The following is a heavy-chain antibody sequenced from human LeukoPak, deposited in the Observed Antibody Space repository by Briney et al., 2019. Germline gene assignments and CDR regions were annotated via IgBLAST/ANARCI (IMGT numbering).Heavy chain of an antibody. CDR1: GFTFDDYT. CDR2: ISWDGGST. Sequence: GGSLRLSCAASGFTFDDYTMHWVRQAPGKGLEWVSLISWDGGSTYYADSVKGRFTISRDNSKNSLYLQMNSLRAEDTALYYCAKDGKNYFDYWGQGTLVTVSS. V-gene: IGHV3-43D*03. CDR3: AKDGKNYFDY. J-gene: IGHJ4*02.